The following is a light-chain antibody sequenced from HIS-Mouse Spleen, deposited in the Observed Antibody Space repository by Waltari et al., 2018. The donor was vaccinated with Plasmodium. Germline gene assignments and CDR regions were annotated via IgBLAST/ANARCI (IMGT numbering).Light chain of an antibody. CDR2: EGS. Sequence: QSALTQPASVPGSPGQSITISCTGTSSDVGSYNLVSWYQQHPVKAPKLMIYEGSKRPSGVFTRFFGSKSCNTASLTISGLQAEDGADYYCCSYAGSTTWVFGGGTKLTVL. CDR1: SSDVGSYNL. CDR3: CSYAGSTTWV. J-gene: IGLJ3*02. V-gene: IGLV2-23*01.